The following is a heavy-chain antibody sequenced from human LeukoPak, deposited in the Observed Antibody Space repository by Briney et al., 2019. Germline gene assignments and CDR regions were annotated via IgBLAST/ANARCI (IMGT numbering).Heavy chain of an antibody. J-gene: IGHJ6*02. CDR2: INHSGST. V-gene: IGHV4-34*01. Sequence: SETLSLTCAVYGGSFSGYYWSWIRQPPGKGLEWIGEINHSGSTNYNPSLRSRVTISVDTSKNQFSLKLCSVTAADTAVYYCARVGCSSTSCSEYYYYGMDVWGQGTTVTVSS. CDR1: GGSFSGYY. CDR3: ARVGCSSTSCSEYYYYGMDV. D-gene: IGHD2-2*01.